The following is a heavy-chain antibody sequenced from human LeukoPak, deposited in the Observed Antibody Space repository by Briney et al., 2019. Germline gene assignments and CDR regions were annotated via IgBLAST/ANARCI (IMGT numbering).Heavy chain of an antibody. Sequence: GGSLRLSCEASGFTFSAYAMTWVRQAPGKGLEWVSSIGSDNKPHYSESVKGRFAISRDNSKSMLFLQLNSLRAEDTALYYCVRDRHYYVGMVVCGQRTTVTVSS. CDR1: GFTFSAYA. CDR2: IGSDNKP. D-gene: IGHD3-10*02. CDR3: VRDRHYYVGMVV. V-gene: IGHV3-23*01. J-gene: IGHJ6*02.